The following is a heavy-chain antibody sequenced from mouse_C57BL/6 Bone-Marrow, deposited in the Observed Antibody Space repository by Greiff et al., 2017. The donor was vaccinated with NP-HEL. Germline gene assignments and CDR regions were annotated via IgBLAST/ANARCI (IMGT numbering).Heavy chain of an antibody. V-gene: IGHV5-15*01. CDR3: ARPGDGSSYGVLDY. J-gene: IGHJ4*01. D-gene: IGHD1-1*01. CDR2: ISNLAYSI. CDR1: GFTFSDYG. Sequence: EVQLVESGGGLVQPGGSLKLSCAASGFTFSDYGMAWVRQAPRKGPEWVAFISNLAYSIYYAATVTGRFTLSRENAKNTLYLEKSSLRSEDTAMYYCARPGDGSSYGVLDYWGQGTSVTVSA.